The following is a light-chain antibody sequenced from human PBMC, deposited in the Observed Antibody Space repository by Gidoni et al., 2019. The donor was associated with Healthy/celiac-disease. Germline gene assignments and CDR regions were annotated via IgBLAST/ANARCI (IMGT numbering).Light chain of an antibody. CDR1: KLGDKY. V-gene: IGLV3-1*01. CDR3: QAWDSSTVV. J-gene: IGLJ2*01. Sequence: SYELTQPPSVSVSPGQTASIPCSGDKLGDKYACWYQQKPGQSPVLVIYQDSKRPSGIPERFSGSKSGNTATLTISGTQAMDEADYYCQAWDSSTVVFGGGTKLTVL. CDR2: QDS.